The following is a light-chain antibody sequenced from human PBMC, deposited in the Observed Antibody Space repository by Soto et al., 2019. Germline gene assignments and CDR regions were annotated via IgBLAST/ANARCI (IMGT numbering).Light chain of an antibody. CDR1: QSGLHSSNNKNY. CDR3: QQYYSTPLT. J-gene: IGKJ4*01. CDR2: WAS. V-gene: IGKV4-1*01. Sequence: DIVMTQSPDSLAVSLGERATINCKASQSGLHSSNNKNYLAWYQQKPGQPHKLLIYWASTRESGVPDRFSGSGSETDFTLTISSLQAEDVAVYYCQQYYSTPLTFGGGTKVEIK.